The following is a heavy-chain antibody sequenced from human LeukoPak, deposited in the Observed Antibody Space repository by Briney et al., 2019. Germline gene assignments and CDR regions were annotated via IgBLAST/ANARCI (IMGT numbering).Heavy chain of an antibody. V-gene: IGHV3-30*02. CDR1: GFTFSSYG. Sequence: PGGSLRLSCAASGFTFSSYGMHWVRQAPGKGLEWVAFIRYDGSNKYYADSVKGRFTISRDNSKNTLYLHVNSLRPEDTAVYYCASSVRSSWDVPNDAFDIWGQGTMVTVSS. D-gene: IGHD6-13*01. CDR3: ASSVRSSWDVPNDAFDI. J-gene: IGHJ3*02. CDR2: IRYDGSNK.